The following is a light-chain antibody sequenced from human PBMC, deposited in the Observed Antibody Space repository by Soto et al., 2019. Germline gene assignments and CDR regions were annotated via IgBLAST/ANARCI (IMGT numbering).Light chain of an antibody. V-gene: IGKV3-15*01. Sequence: ETLMTQSPATLSVSPGERATLSCRASQRVNNNLACYQQKLSQAPRVLIYAASTRATGIPARFSGSGSGTDCTLTISSLEPEDIAVYYCQQRRNWLTFGGGTKVDIK. CDR1: QRVNNN. J-gene: IGKJ4*01. CDR3: QQRRNWLT. CDR2: AAS.